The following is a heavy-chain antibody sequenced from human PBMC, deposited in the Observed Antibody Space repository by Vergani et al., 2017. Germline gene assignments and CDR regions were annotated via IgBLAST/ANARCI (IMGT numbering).Heavy chain of an antibody. CDR3: VRAPVRVYGPRLDY. CDR2: ISSSSSTI. CDR1: GFTFSSYS. Sequence: EVQLVESGGGLVQPGGSLRLSCAASGFTFSSYSMNWVRQAPGKGLEWGSYISSSSSTIYYADSVKGRFTISRDNAKNSLSLQMNSLRAEDTAVYYCVRAPVRVYGPRLDYWGQGTLVTVSS. J-gene: IGHJ4*02. V-gene: IGHV3-48*01. D-gene: IGHD2-8*01.